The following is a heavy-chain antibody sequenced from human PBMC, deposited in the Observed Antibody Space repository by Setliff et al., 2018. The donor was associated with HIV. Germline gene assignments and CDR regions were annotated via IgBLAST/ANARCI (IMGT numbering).Heavy chain of an antibody. CDR2: VFYTGSA. D-gene: IGHD2-15*01. J-gene: IGHJ6*03. V-gene: IGHV4-59*01. CDR1: GDSFSNYY. CDR3: ARGPSGGGFYYMDV. Sequence: SETLSLTCTVSGDSFSNYYWSWIRQPPGKGLEWIGYVFYTGSATYNPSLKSRVSISVDRSTNRLSLMLHSVTAADTAVYYCARGPSGGGFYYMDVWGKGTTVTVSS.